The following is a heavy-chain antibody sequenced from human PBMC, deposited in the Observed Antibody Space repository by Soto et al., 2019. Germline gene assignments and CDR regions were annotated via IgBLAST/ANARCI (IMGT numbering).Heavy chain of an antibody. D-gene: IGHD6-13*01. Sequence: SETLSLTCAVYGGSFSGYYWSWIRQPPGKGLEWIGEINHSGSTNYNPSLKSRVTISVDTSKNQFSLKLSSVTAADTAVYYCARKHRVWYYGMDVWGQGTTVTVSS. J-gene: IGHJ6*02. V-gene: IGHV4-34*01. CDR1: GGSFSGYY. CDR2: INHSGST. CDR3: ARKHRVWYYGMDV.